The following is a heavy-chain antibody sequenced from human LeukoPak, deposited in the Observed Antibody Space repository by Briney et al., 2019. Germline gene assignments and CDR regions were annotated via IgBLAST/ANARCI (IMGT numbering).Heavy chain of an antibody. V-gene: IGHV3-15*01. D-gene: IGHD3-3*01. Sequence: GGSLRLSCVASGFTFSNVWMTWVRQAPGKGLEWVGRIKRKTEREATDYAAPVKGRFTISRDDSKNTLYLQMNSLKTEDTAVYYCTTSYDFWSGYYSDFDYWGQGTLVTVSS. CDR2: IKRKTEREAT. J-gene: IGHJ4*02. CDR3: TTSYDFWSGYYSDFDY. CDR1: GFTFSNVW.